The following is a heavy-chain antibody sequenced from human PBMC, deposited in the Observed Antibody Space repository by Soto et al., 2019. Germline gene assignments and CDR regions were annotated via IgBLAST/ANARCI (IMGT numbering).Heavy chain of an antibody. CDR1: GFTFSDYY. Sequence: GGSLRLSCAASGFTFSDYYMSWIRQAPGKGLEWVSYISSSGSTIYYADSVKGRFTISRDNAKNSLYLQMNSLRAEDTAVYYCARERMITFGGVIDESHLDYWGQGTLVTVSS. D-gene: IGHD3-16*02. CDR2: ISSSGSTI. V-gene: IGHV3-11*01. CDR3: ARERMITFGGVIDESHLDY. J-gene: IGHJ4*02.